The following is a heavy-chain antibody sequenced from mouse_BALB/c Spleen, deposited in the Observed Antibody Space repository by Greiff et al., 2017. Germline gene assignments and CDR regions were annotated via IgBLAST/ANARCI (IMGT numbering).Heavy chain of an antibody. CDR1: GYTFTSYT. CDR3: ARGPLLGAMDY. Sequence: QVHVKQSGAELARPGASVKMSCKASGYTFTSYTMHWVKQRPGQGLEWIGYINPSSGYTNYNQKFKDKATLTADKSSSTAYMQLSSLTSEDSAVYYCARGPLLGAMDYWGQGTSVTVSS. V-gene: IGHV1-4*01. J-gene: IGHJ4*01. CDR2: INPSSGYT. D-gene: IGHD4-1*01.